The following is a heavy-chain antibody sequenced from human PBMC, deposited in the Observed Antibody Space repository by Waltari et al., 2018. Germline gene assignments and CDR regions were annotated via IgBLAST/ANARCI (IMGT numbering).Heavy chain of an antibody. CDR3: TRDSYSGSYFY. CDR2: IYYNGDT. J-gene: IGHJ4*02. D-gene: IGHD1-26*01. V-gene: IGHV4-39*07. Sequence: QLQLQESGPGLVKPSETLSLTCTVSGGSIHNSAYWWGWIRQPPGKGLEWIGFIYYNGDTAYTPSLKSRVTISVDTSKNQFSLNLNSVTTADTAVYYCTRDSYSGSYFYWGQGTLVTVSS. CDR1: GGSIHNSAYW.